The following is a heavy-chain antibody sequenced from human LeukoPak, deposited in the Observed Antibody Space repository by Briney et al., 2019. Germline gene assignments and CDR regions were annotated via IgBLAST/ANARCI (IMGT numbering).Heavy chain of an antibody. D-gene: IGHD6-19*01. CDR3: AREGESIAVAGTGVDY. J-gene: IGHJ4*02. Sequence: GRSLRLSCAASGFTFSSYAMHWARQAPGKGLEWVAVISYDGSNKYYADSVKGRFTISRDNSKNTLYLQMNSLRAEDTAVYYCAREGESIAVAGTGVDYWGQGTLVTVSS. CDR2: ISYDGSNK. CDR1: GFTFSSYA. V-gene: IGHV3-30-3*01.